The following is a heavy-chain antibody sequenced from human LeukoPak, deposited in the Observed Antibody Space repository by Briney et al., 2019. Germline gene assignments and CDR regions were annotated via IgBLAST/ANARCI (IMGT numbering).Heavy chain of an antibody. Sequence: PGGSLRLSCEASGFTFRSYAMNWVRQAPGKGLEWVSVISVSGDGTHYADSVKGRFTISRDNSKNTLYLQTNSLRVADTAVYSCAKAPGFTVVTSFDWWGQGTLVTVSS. CDR2: ISVSGDGT. V-gene: IGHV3-23*01. CDR1: GFTFRSYA. CDR3: AKAPGFTVVTSFDW. J-gene: IGHJ4*02. D-gene: IGHD4-23*01.